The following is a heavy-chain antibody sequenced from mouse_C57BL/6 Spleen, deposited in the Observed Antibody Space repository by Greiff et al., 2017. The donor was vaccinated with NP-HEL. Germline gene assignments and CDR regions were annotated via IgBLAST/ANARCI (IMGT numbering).Heavy chain of an antibody. D-gene: IGHD1-1*01. J-gene: IGHJ3*01. CDR1: GYTFTDYY. CDR3: ARGHYYGSSRFTY. Sequence: EVQLQQSGPELVKPGASVKISCKASGYTFTDYYMNWVKQSHGKSLEWIGDINPNNGGTSYNQKFKGKATLTVDKSSSTAYMELRSLTSEDSAVYYCARGHYYGSSRFTYWGQGTLVTVSA. V-gene: IGHV1-26*01. CDR2: INPNNGGT.